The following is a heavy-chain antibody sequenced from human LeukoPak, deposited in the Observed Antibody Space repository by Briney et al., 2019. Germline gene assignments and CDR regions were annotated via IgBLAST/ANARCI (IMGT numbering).Heavy chain of an antibody. J-gene: IGHJ5*02. Sequence: GGSLRLSCAASGFTFSSYWMSWVRQAPGKGLEWVANIKPDGSEKTYVDSVKGRFFISRDNAKRSLYLHMTSLRAEDTALYYCVTGGHYSGSWGQGSLVTVSS. V-gene: IGHV3-7*01. CDR1: GFTFSSYW. CDR3: VTGGHYSGS. D-gene: IGHD3-22*01. CDR2: IKPDGSEK.